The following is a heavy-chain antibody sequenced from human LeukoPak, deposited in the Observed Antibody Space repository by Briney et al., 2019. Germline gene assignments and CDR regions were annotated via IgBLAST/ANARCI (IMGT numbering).Heavy chain of an antibody. V-gene: IGHV4-59*01. CDR2: IYYSGST. CDR3: ARVASYYYYYMDV. Sequence: SETLSLTCTVSGGSIDAYYWTWIRQPGDKRLEWIGYIYYSGSTNYNPSLKSRVTISVDTSKNQFSLKLSSVTAADTAVYYCARVASYYYYYMDVWGKGTTVTVSS. CDR1: GGSIDAYY. J-gene: IGHJ6*03.